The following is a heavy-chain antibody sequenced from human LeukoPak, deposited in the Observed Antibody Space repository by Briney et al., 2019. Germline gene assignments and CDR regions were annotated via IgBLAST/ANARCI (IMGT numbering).Heavy chain of an antibody. Sequence: GGSLRLSCAASGFTFSSYAMTWVRQAPGKGLEWVSAISGSGGSTYYADSVKGRFTNSRDNSKNTLYLQMNSLRAEDTAVYYCAKGGGPARPMIVVVITPDYWGQGTLVTVSS. D-gene: IGHD3-22*01. CDR3: AKGGGPARPMIVVVITPDY. J-gene: IGHJ4*02. CDR2: ISGSGGST. CDR1: GFTFSSYA. V-gene: IGHV3-23*01.